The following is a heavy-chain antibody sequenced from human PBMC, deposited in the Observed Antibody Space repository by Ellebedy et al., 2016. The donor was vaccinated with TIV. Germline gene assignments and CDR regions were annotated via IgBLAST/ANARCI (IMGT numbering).Heavy chain of an antibody. CDR1: GFTFRSYW. Sequence: GESLKISCAASGFTFRSYWMSWVRQAPGKGLEWVANIKEDGSAKYYVDSVKGRFTISRDNAKNSLYLQMNSLRAEDMAVYYCARDASGYDYWGQGTLVTVSS. CDR2: IKEDGSAK. D-gene: IGHD6-13*01. V-gene: IGHV3-7*01. CDR3: ARDASGYDY. J-gene: IGHJ4*02.